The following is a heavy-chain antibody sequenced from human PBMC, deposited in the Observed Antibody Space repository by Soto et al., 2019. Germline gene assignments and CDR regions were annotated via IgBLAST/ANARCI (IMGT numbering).Heavy chain of an antibody. D-gene: IGHD3-16*01. CDR1: GFTFSSYW. Sequence: GGSLRLSCGASGFTFSSYWMSWVRQAPGKALECVANIQHDGRETFYVDSVKGRFTISRDNSNNTLYLQMDMLGVEDTAVYYCARGTRHYYYAHVWYWGLGALVTVSS. CDR3: ARGTRHYYYAHVWY. V-gene: IGHV3-7*03. J-gene: IGHJ1*01. CDR2: IQHDGRET.